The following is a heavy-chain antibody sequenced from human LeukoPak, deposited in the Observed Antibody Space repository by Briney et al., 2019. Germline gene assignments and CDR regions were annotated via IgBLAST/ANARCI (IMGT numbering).Heavy chain of an antibody. J-gene: IGHJ4*02. CDR3: ALPRSSIATAGFEY. Sequence: PGRSLRLSCAASGFTFSSYWMSWVRQAPGKGLEWVANINQDGSEKYYVDSVKGRFTISRDNAKNSLYLQMNSLRAEDTAVYFCALPRSSIATAGFEYWGQGTLVTVSS. CDR1: GFTFSSYW. V-gene: IGHV3-7*01. CDR2: INQDGSEK. D-gene: IGHD6-13*01.